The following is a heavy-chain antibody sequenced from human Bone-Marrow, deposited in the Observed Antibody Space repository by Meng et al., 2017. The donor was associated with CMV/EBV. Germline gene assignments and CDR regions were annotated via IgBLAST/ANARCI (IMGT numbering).Heavy chain of an antibody. J-gene: IGHJ3*01. CDR2: IDPSGGRT. Sequence: ASVKVSCKASGYTFSNYYMNWVRQAPGQGLEWMGIIDPSGGRTRYAQRFQGRVTLTGDTSTSTVYMELSSLKSEDTAVYYCASADLITMDPIGCWGQGTIVSVSS. CDR1: GYTFSNYY. V-gene: IGHV1-46*01. D-gene: IGHD3-10*01. CDR3: ASADLITMDPIGC.